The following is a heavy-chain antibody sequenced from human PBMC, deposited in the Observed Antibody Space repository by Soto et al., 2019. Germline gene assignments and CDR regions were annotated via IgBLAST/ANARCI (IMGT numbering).Heavy chain of an antibody. D-gene: IGHD3-10*01. CDR2: IYYSGSA. V-gene: IGHV4-31*03. J-gene: IGHJ4*02. Sequence: HSETLSLTCTVSGDSVSSGGAYWSWIRQHPGKGLEWIGYIYYSGSANYTPSLKSRLTISLDTSQNQVSLRLSSVTAADTAVYNCARLKSRYYKIISSSFDYWGRGTLVTVSS. CDR3: ARLKSRYYKIISSSFDY. CDR1: GDSVSSGGAY.